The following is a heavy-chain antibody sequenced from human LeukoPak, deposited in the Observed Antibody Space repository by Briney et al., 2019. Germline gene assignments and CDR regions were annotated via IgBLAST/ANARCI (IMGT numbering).Heavy chain of an antibody. CDR3: ARCWGLEEFDY. CDR2: IYYSGST. V-gene: IGHV4-30-4*01. Sequence: SQTLSLTCTVPGGSISSGDYDWSWIRQPPGKGLEWIGYIYYSGSTYYNPSLKSRVTISVDTSKNQFSLKLSSVTAADTAVYYCARCWGLEEFDYWGQGTLVTVSS. J-gene: IGHJ4*02. D-gene: IGHD3-16*01. CDR1: GGSISSGDYD.